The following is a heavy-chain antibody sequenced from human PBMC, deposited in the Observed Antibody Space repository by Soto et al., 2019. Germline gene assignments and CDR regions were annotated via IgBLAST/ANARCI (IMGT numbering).Heavy chain of an antibody. CDR3: ARATYDFWSGYAYYYYGMDV. D-gene: IGHD3-3*01. J-gene: IGHJ6*02. V-gene: IGHV6-1*01. Sequence: SQTLSLTCAISGDSVSSNSAAWNWIRQSPSRGLEWLGRTYYRSKWYNDYAVSVKSRITINPDTSKNQFSLQLNSVTPGDTAVYCCARATYDFWSGYAYYYYGMDVWGQGTTVTVSS. CDR1: GDSVSSNSAA. CDR2: TYYRSKWYN.